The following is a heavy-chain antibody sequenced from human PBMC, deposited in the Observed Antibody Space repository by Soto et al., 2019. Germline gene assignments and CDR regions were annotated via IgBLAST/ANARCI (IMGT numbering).Heavy chain of an antibody. V-gene: IGHV3-74*01. CDR2: IDKVGTDS. D-gene: IGHD3-10*01. CDR3: ARGWFGPDV. Sequence: EVQLVESGGGLVQPGGSLRLSCAASEFTFSGRSVHWVRQAPGKGLVWVSGIDKVGTDSTYADSVKGRFTSSRDNAKNTVYLQRNSLRVEDTAVYYCARGWFGPDVWGKGTTFTVSS. J-gene: IGHJ6*03. CDR1: EFTFSGRS.